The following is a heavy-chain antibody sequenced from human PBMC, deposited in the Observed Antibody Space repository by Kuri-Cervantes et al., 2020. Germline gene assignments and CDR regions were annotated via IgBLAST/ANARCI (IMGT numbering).Heavy chain of an antibody. V-gene: IGHV4-34*01. CDR2: INHSGST. CDR3: AGDSAVPAALYSSGWYFSGFGP. Sequence: SQTLSLTCAVYGGSFSGYYWSWIRQPPGKGLEWIGEINHSGSTNYNPSLKSRVTISVDTSKNQFYLKLSSVTAADTAVYYCAGDSAVPAALYSSGWYFSGFGPWGQGTLVTISS. D-gene: IGHD6-19*01. CDR1: GGSFSGYY. J-gene: IGHJ5*02.